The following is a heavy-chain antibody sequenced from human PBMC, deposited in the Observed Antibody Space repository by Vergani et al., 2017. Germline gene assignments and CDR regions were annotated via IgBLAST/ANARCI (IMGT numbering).Heavy chain of an antibody. CDR2: ISWNSGAV. Sequence: EVLLVESGGGLAQPGGSLRLSCEASGITFWKFGMHWVRQGPGKGLEWVSGISWNSGAVDYADSVRGRFTISRDNAKNSLFLEMNSLRFEDTAVYFCTKGSVYYHDGAGHGYDPYTGFDLWGQGTLVTVSS. CDR3: TKGSVYYHDGAGHGYDPYTGFDL. J-gene: IGHJ3*01. D-gene: IGHD5-12*01. CDR1: GITFWKFG. V-gene: IGHV3-9*01.